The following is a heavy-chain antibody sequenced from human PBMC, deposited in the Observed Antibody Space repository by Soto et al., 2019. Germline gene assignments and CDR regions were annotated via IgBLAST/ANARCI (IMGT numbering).Heavy chain of an antibody. V-gene: IGHV1-3*01. CDR1: GYTFTSYA. CDR3: ARDGDSSGYYWTDGAFDI. Sequence: ASVKVSCKASGYTFTSYAMHWVRQAPGQRLEWMGWINAGNGNTKYSQKFQGRVTITRDTSASTAYMELSGLRSEDTSVYYCARDGDSSGYYWTDGAFDIWGQGTMVTASS. CDR2: INAGNGNT. D-gene: IGHD3-22*01. J-gene: IGHJ3*02.